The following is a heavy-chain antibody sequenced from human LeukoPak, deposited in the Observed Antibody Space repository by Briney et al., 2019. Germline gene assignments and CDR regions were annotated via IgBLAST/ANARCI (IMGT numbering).Heavy chain of an antibody. CDR3: ARIPQRVPHNWFDP. CDR2: MNPHDGSA. J-gene: IGHJ5*02. Sequence: ASVKVSCKASGYTFTSYDINWVRQAAGQGLEWMGWMNPHDGSAGYAQKFQGRVTMTRDTSISTAYMELTSLISGDTAVYYCARIPQRVPHNWFDPWGQGTLVTVSS. CDR1: GYTFTSYD. V-gene: IGHV1-8*01. D-gene: IGHD2-2*01.